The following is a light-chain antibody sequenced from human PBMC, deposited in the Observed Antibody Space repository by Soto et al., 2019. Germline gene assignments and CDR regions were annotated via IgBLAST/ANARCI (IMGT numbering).Light chain of an antibody. CDR1: SSDVGSYNR. Sequence: QSALTQPPSVSGSPGQSVTISCTGTSSDVGSYNRVSWYQQPPGTAPKLMIYEVSNRPSGVPDRFSGSKSGNTDSLTISGLQAEDEADYYCSSYTSSSTLVVFGGGTQLTVL. V-gene: IGLV2-18*02. CDR3: SSYTSSSTLVV. CDR2: EVS. J-gene: IGLJ2*01.